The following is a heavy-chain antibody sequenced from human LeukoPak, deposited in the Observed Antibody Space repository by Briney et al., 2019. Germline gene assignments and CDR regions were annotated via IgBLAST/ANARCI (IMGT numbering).Heavy chain of an antibody. CDR1: GFTFRSYS. CDR2: IDPSSTYI. CDR3: ARAPTVLVGYCSSSSCQADY. D-gene: IGHD2-2*01. Sequence: PGGSLRLSCAASGFTFRSYSMNWVRQAPGKGLGWVSAIDPSSTYIYYADSVKGRFTISRDNAENSLYLQMNSLRVEDTAVYYCARAPTVLVGYCSSSSCQADYWGQGTLVTVSS. J-gene: IGHJ4*02. V-gene: IGHV3-21*01.